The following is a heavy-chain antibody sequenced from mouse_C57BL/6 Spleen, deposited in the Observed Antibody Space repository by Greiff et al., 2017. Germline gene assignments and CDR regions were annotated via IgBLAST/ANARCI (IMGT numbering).Heavy chain of an antibody. CDR3: ARSSIYYDACMDY. D-gene: IGHD2-4*01. CDR1: GYTFTSYW. Sequence: QVQLQQPGAELVKPGASVKLSCKASGYTFTSYWMQWVKQRPGQGLEWIGEIDPSDSYTNYNQKFKGKATLTVDTSSSSAYMQLSSLTSEDSAVYYCARSSIYYDACMDYWGQGTSVTVSS. J-gene: IGHJ4*01. V-gene: IGHV1-50*01. CDR2: IDPSDSYT.